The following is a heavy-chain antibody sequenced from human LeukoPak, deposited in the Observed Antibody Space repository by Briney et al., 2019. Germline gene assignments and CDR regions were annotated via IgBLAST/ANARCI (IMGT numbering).Heavy chain of an antibody. J-gene: IGHJ4*02. V-gene: IGHV3-21*01. Sequence: GGSLRLSCAASGFTFSSYAMNWVRQAPGKGLEWVSSITSSSSYIYYTDSVKGRFTISRDNAKNSLYLQMNSLRAEDTAVYYCADGTTPDYWGQGTLVTVSS. CDR2: ITSSSSYI. D-gene: IGHD1-7*01. CDR1: GFTFSSYA. CDR3: ADGTTPDY.